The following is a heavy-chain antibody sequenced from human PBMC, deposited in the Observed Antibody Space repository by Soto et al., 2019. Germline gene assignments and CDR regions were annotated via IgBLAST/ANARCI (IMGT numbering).Heavy chain of an antibody. J-gene: IGHJ6*02. CDR2: IIPIFGTA. V-gene: IGHV1-69*12. Sequence: QVQLVQSGAEVKKPGSSVKVSCKASGGTFSSYAISWVRQAPGQGLEWMGGIIPIFGTANYAQKFQGRVTITADESTSTAYMELSSLRSEDTAVYYCARDGGTTVVPLGYYGMDVWGQGTTFTVSS. D-gene: IGHD4-17*01. CDR1: GGTFSSYA. CDR3: ARDGGTTVVPLGYYGMDV.